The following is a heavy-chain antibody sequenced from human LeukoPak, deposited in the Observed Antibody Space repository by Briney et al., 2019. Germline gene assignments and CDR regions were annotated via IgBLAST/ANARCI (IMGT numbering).Heavy chain of an antibody. V-gene: IGHV3-33*01. CDR3: ARHRGYSSGWFDY. D-gene: IGHD6-19*01. Sequence: GGSLRLSCAASGFTFSSYGMHWVRQAPGKGLGWVAVIWYDGSNKFYADSVKGRFTISRDNSKNTLYLQMNSLRAEDTAVYYCARHRGYSSGWFDYWGQGILVTVSS. CDR1: GFTFSSYG. CDR2: IWYDGSNK. J-gene: IGHJ4*02.